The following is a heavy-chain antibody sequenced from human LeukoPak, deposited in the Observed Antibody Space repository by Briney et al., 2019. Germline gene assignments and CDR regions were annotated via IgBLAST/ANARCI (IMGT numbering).Heavy chain of an antibody. CDR2: IYYSGST. V-gene: IGHV4-59*01. CDR3: ARYWSGYPNWFDP. J-gene: IGHJ5*02. D-gene: IGHD3-3*01. CDR1: GGSISSYY. Sequence: PSETLSLTCTVSGGSISSYYWSWIRQPPGKGLEWIGHIYYSGSTNYNPSLKSRVTISVDTSKNQFSLKLSSVTAADTAVYYCARYWSGYPNWFDPWGQGTLVTVSS.